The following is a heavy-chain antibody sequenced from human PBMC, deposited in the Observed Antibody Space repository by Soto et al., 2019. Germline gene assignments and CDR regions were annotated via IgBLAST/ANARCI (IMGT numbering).Heavy chain of an antibody. Sequence: EVQLVESGGGLVQPGGSLRLSCAASGFTFNSYWMTWFRQAQGKGLEWVANTNLDGSDKNYVDSVKGRFTISRDNAKNSLSLQMNSLRVEDTAVYYCARSVDYWGQGALVTVSS. CDR3: ARSVDY. CDR1: GFTFNSYW. V-gene: IGHV3-7*01. J-gene: IGHJ4*02. CDR2: TNLDGSDK.